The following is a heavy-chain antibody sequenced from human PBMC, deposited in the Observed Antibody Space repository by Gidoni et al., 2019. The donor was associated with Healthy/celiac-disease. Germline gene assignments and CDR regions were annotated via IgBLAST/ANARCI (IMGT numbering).Heavy chain of an antibody. CDR1: GYTFTSYG. CDR2: NSAYNGNT. J-gene: IGHJ6*02. CDR3: ARDQGCSSTSCYYGMDV. Sequence: QVQLVQSGAEVKKPGASVKVYCKAAGYTFTSYGISWVRQAPGEGIEWMGWNSAYNGNTNYAQKLHGRVTITTDTSTSTAYMELRSLRSDDTAVYYCARDQGCSSTSCYYGMDVWGQGTTVTVSS. V-gene: IGHV1-18*01. D-gene: IGHD2-2*01.